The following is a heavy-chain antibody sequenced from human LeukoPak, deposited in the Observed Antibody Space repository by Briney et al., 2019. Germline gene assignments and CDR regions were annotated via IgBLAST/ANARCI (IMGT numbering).Heavy chain of an antibody. CDR2: ISGDGAYT. CDR1: GLTFANYG. J-gene: IGHJ5*01. D-gene: IGHD4-17*01. Sequence: PGGSLRLSCTVFGLTFANYGFTWVRQAPGKRLEWVSAISGDGAYTYYADSVKGRFTVSRDNSKNTLYLQLNSLRAEDTAVYYCARDDGDYAHPVDSWGQGTLVTVSS. CDR3: ARDDGDYAHPVDS. V-gene: IGHV3-23*01.